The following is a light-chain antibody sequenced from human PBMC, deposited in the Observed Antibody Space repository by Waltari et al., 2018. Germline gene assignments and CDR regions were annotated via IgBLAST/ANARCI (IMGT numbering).Light chain of an antibody. J-gene: IGKJ2*01. V-gene: IGKV1-39*01. CDR1: QSISSY. CDR3: QQSYSTPYT. Sequence: DIQMTKSPSSLSVSVGDRVTITCRASQSISSYLNWYQQKPGKAPKLLIYAASSLQSGVPSRFSGSGSGTDFTLTISSLQPEDFATYYCQQSYSTPYTFGQGTKLEIK. CDR2: AAS.